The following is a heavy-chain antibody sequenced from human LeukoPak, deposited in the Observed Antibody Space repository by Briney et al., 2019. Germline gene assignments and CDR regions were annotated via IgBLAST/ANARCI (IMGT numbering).Heavy chain of an antibody. V-gene: IGHV1-69*01. CDR1: GGTFSSYA. Sequence: GSSVKVSCKASGGTFSSYAISWVRQPPGQGLEWMGGIIPIFGTANYAQKFQGRATITADESTSTAYMELSSLRSEDTAVYYCARPKVTTGRLGWFDPWGQGTLVTVSS. D-gene: IGHD4-11*01. J-gene: IGHJ5*02. CDR3: ARPKVTTGRLGWFDP. CDR2: IIPIFGTA.